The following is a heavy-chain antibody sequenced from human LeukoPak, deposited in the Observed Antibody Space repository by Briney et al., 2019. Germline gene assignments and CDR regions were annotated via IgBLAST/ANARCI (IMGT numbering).Heavy chain of an antibody. Sequence: ASVKVSCKASGYTFTSYYMHWVRQAPGQGLEWMGIINPSGGSTSYAQKFQGRVTMTRDMSTSTVYMELSSLRSEDTAVYYCARGQRRDGYNVAEAFDIWGQGTMVTVSS. CDR3: ARGQRRDGYNVAEAFDI. J-gene: IGHJ3*02. CDR2: INPSGGST. D-gene: IGHD5-24*01. CDR1: GYTFTSYY. V-gene: IGHV1-46*01.